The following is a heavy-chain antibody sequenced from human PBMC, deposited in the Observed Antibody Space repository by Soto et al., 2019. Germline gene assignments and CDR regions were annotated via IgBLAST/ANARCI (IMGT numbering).Heavy chain of an antibody. J-gene: IGHJ4*02. CDR1: RVSVSSRSYS. V-gene: IGHV4-61*01. Sequence: SETLSLTCTVSRVSVSSRSYSWSWIRLPPXKGLEWIGYVYDSGSTTYNPSLKSRVTISVDTSKNQFSLKLSSVTSADTAMYYCARAKVVAYRYDTSGYYTTFDFWGPGALVTVSS. D-gene: IGHD3-22*01. CDR2: VYDSGST. CDR3: ARAKVVAYRYDTSGYYTTFDF.